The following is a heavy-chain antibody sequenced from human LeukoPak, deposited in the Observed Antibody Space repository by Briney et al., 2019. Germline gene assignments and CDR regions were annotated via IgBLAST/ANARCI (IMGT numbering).Heavy chain of an antibody. CDR1: GGSISSGGYY. CDR2: IYYSGST. D-gene: IGHD2-15*01. Sequence: SETLSLTCTVSGGSISSGGYYWSWIRQHPGKGLEWIGYIYYSGSTYYIPSLKSRVTISVDTSKNQFSLKLSSVTAADTAVYYCAREPLYCSGGSCYRPYYFDYWGQGTLVTVSS. CDR3: AREPLYCSGGSCYRPYYFDY. V-gene: IGHV4-31*03. J-gene: IGHJ4*02.